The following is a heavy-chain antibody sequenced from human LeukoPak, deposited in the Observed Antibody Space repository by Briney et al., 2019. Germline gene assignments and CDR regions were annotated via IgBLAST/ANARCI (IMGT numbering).Heavy chain of an antibody. D-gene: IGHD6-13*01. Sequence: PGGSLRLSCAASGFTFSNYWMSWVRQAPGKGLEFMANIKEAGSEKYYVDSVKGRFTISRDNDKNLVHLQMNSLRAEVTAVYYCARGGGMRSWYDFDYWGQGTLVTVSS. CDR2: IKEAGSEK. CDR3: ARGGGMRSWYDFDY. CDR1: GFTFSNYW. V-gene: IGHV3-7*04. J-gene: IGHJ4*02.